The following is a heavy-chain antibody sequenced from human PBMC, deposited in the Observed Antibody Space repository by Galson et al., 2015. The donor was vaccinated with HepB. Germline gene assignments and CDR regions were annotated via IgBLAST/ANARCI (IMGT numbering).Heavy chain of an antibody. CDR1: GGSFSGYY. CDR3: ARGGGDYSSTPVLFGY. D-gene: IGHD6-13*01. V-gene: IGHV4-34*01. Sequence: SETLSLTCAVYGGSFSGYYWSWIRQPPGKGLEWIGEINHSGSTNYNPSLKGRVTISVDTSKNQFSLKLSSVTAADTAVYYCARGGGDYSSTPVLFGYWGQGTLVTVSS. CDR2: INHSGST. J-gene: IGHJ4*02.